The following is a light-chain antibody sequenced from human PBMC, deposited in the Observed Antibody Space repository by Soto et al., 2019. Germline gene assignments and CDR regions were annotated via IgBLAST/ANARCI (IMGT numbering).Light chain of an antibody. V-gene: IGLV1-40*01. J-gene: IGLJ3*02. CDR2: GNS. CDR1: SSNIGAGYD. CDR3: RSYDSSLSGWV. Sequence: QSALTQPPSVSGAPGQRVTISCTGSSSNIGAGYDVHWYQQLPGTAPKLLIYGNSNRPSGVPDRFSGSKSGTSASLAITGLQAEDEADYYCRSYDSSLSGWVFGGGTKVTVL.